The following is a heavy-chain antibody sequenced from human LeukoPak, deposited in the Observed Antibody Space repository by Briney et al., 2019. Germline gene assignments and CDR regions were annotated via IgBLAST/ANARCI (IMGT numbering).Heavy chain of an antibody. CDR2: ISSSSSTI. V-gene: IGHV3-48*01. CDR3: ARSSRELGGYAPWELMPPFDY. Sequence: PGGSLRLSCAASGCTFSSYRMNWVRKAPGKGLEWVSYISSSSSTIYYADSVKGRFTISRDNAKNSLYLQMHSLRAEDTAVYYCARSSRELGGYAPWELMPPFDYWGQGTLVTVSS. CDR1: GCTFSSYR. J-gene: IGHJ4*02. D-gene: IGHD1-7*01.